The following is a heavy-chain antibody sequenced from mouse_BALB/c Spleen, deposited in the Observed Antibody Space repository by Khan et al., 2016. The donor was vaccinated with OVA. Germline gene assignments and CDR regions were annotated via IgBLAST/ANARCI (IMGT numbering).Heavy chain of an antibody. Sequence: QIQLVQSGPELKKPGETVKISCKASGYTFTNYGMNWVKQAPGKGLKWMGWINTYTGEPTYADDFKGRFAFSLETSASTAYLHINNLTNAETATYCCARNGNYWYFDVWGAGTTVTVSS. V-gene: IGHV9-3-1*01. CDR1: GYTFTNYG. J-gene: IGHJ1*01. CDR2: INTYTGEP. CDR3: ARNGNYWYFDV. D-gene: IGHD2-1*01.